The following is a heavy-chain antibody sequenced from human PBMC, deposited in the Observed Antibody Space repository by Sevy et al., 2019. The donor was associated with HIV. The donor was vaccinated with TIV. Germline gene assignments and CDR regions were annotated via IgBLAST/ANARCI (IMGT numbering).Heavy chain of an antibody. CDR2: IDPSDSYT. J-gene: IGHJ4*02. CDR1: GYSFTSYW. CDR3: ARHQGGAYGGNSDHFDY. Sequence: GESLKISCKGSGYSFTSYWISWVRQMPGKGLEWMGRIDPSDSYTNDSPSFQGHVTISADKSISTAYLQWSSLKASDTAMYYCARHQGGAYGGNSDHFDYWGQGTLVTVSS. V-gene: IGHV5-10-1*01. D-gene: IGHD4-17*01.